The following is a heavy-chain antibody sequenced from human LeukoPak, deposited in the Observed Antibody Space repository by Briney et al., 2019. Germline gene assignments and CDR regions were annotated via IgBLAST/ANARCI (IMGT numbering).Heavy chain of an antibody. CDR3: ARHEYYDFWSGYFDY. CDR1: GGSVSSGSYY. J-gene: IGHJ4*02. D-gene: IGHD3-3*01. Sequence: SSETLSLTCTVSGGSVSSGSYYWSWIRQPPGKGLEWIGYIYYSGSTNYNPSLKSRVTISVDTSKNQFPLKLSSVAAADTAVYYCARHEYYDFWSGYFDYWGQGTLVTVSS. V-gene: IGHV4-61*01. CDR2: IYYSGST.